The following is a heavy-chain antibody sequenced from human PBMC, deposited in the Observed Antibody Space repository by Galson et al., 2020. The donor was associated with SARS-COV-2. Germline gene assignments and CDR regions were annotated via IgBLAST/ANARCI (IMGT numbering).Heavy chain of an antibody. CDR2: TYYRFKWYT. CDR3: ARGTFAGGPFDV. V-gene: IGHV6-1*01. Sequence: SQTLSLTCAISGDSVSNKTVSWNWLRQSPSRGLEWLGRTYYRFKWYTDYALSVKGRITLYPDTSKNQFSLQLNSVTPEDTAVFYCARGTFAGGPFDVWGQGTLVSVSP. CDR1: GDSVSNKTVS. D-gene: IGHD2-2*01. J-gene: IGHJ3*01.